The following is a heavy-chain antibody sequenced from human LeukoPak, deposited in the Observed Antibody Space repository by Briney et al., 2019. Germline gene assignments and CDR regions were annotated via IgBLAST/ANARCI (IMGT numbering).Heavy chain of an antibody. CDR2: LNWDGGTT. D-gene: IGHD4-17*01. CDR1: GFIFDDYD. Sequence: RPGGSLRLSCAAAGFIFDDYDMSWVRQAPGKGLEWVSGLNWDGGTTGHADSVKGRFTISRDNAKNSLYLQMNSLRAEDTALYYCARAQTYGDYRLLLDYWGQGTLVTVSS. CDR3: ARAQTYGDYRLLLDY. J-gene: IGHJ4*02. V-gene: IGHV3-20*04.